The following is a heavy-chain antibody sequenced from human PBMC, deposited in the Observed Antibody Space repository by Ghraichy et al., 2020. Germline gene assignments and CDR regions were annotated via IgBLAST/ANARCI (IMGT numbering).Heavy chain of an antibody. CDR2: ISSSSSTI. J-gene: IGHJ6*02. V-gene: IGHV3-48*02. Sequence: GGSLRLSCAASGFTFSSYSMNWVRQAPGKGLEWVSYISSSSSTIYYADSVKGRFTISRDNPKNSLYLQMNSLRDEDTAVYYCARESGNTLYYYGMDVWGQGTTVTVSS. CDR3: ARESGNTLYYYGMDV. CDR1: GFTFSSYS. D-gene: IGHD4-23*01.